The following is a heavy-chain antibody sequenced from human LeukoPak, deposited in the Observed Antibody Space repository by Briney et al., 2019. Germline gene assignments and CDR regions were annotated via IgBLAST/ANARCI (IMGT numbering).Heavy chain of an antibody. V-gene: IGHV3-9*01. D-gene: IGHD2-15*01. CDR2: ISWNSGSI. CDR3: AKAGSLRTPHWFDP. Sequence: GGSLRLSCAASGFTFDDYAMHWVRQAPGKGLEWVSGISWNSGSIGYADSVKGRFTISRDNAKNSLYLQMNSLRAEDTALYYCAKAGSLRTPHWFDPWGQGTLVTVSS. CDR1: GFTFDDYA. J-gene: IGHJ5*02.